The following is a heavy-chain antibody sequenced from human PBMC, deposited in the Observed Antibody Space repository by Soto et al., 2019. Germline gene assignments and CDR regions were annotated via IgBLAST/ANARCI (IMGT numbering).Heavy chain of an antibody. CDR2: INAGNGNT. D-gene: IGHD2-2*01. CDR1: GYTFTSYA. Sequence: QVQLVQSGAEVKKPGASVKVSCKASGYTFTSYAMHWVRQAPGQRLEWMGWINAGNGNTKYLQKFQGRVTITRDTSASTAYMELSSLRSEDTAVYYCARTQLSSTSRYYFDYWGQGTLVTVSS. J-gene: IGHJ4*02. V-gene: IGHV1-3*01. CDR3: ARTQLSSTSRYYFDY.